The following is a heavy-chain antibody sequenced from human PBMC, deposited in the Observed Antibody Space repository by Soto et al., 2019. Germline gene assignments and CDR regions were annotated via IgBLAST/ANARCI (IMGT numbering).Heavy chain of an antibody. V-gene: IGHV3-48*03. J-gene: IGHJ5*02. Sequence: GGSLRLSCAASGFTFSSYEMNWVRQAPGKGREWVSYISGSGKTIYYADSVKGRFTISRDNAKNSLYLQMNSLRAEDTAVYYCARVKDIAVTGTPRWFDPWGQGTLVTVSS. CDR2: ISGSGKTI. CDR1: GFTFSSYE. D-gene: IGHD6-19*01. CDR3: ARVKDIAVTGTPRWFDP.